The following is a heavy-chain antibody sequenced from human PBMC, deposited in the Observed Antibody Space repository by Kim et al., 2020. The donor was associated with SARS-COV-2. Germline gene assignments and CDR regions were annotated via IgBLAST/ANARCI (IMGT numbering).Heavy chain of an antibody. Sequence: GGSLRLSCEASGFAFSNFWMHWVRQVPGTGLVWVSLINSDDVTTNYADSVKGRFTISRDNAKNTLYLQMDSLTVEDTAVYYCARDRGFQFGELGSLDIWGRGTMVTVSS. CDR2: INSDDVTT. J-gene: IGHJ3*02. D-gene: IGHD3-10*01. CDR3: ARDRGFQFGELGSLDI. V-gene: IGHV3-74*01. CDR1: GFAFSNFW.